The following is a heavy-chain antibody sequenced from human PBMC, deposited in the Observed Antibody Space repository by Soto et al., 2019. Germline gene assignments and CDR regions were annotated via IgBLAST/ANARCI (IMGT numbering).Heavy chain of an antibody. CDR3: ARDRPRFCSGGSCYQYYFDY. J-gene: IGHJ4*02. D-gene: IGHD2-15*01. Sequence: QVQLVQSGAEVKKPGASVKVSCKASGYTFTSYGISWVRQAPGQGLEWMGWISAYNGNTNYAQKLQGRVTMTTDTSTSTGYMELRSLRSDDTAVYYCARDRPRFCSGGSCYQYYFDYWGQGTLVTVSS. CDR1: GYTFTSYG. V-gene: IGHV1-18*01. CDR2: ISAYNGNT.